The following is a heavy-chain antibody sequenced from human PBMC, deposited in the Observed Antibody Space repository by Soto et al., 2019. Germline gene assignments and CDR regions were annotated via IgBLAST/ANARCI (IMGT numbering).Heavy chain of an antibody. CDR3: ARERIAAAGTSWFDP. D-gene: IGHD6-13*01. CDR2: IYYSGST. CDR1: GGSISSYY. Sequence: PSETLSLTCTVSGGSISSYYWSWIRQPPGKGLEWIGYIYYSGSTNYNPSLKSRVTISVDTSKNQFSLKLSSVTAADTAVYYCARERIAAAGTSWFDPWGQGTLVTVS. V-gene: IGHV4-59*01. J-gene: IGHJ5*02.